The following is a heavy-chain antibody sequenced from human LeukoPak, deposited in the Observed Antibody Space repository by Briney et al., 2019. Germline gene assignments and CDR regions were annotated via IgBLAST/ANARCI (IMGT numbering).Heavy chain of an antibody. V-gene: IGHV3-21*04. CDR1: GFTFSSYS. Sequence: GGSPRLSCAASGFTFSSYSMNWVRQAPGKGLEWVSSISSSSSYIYYADSVKGRFTISRDNAKNTLYMQMNSLRAEDTAIYYCAKVPYSDYGSGRPPFMDVWGQGTTVAVS. J-gene: IGHJ6*02. CDR2: ISSSSSYI. D-gene: IGHD3-10*01. CDR3: AKVPYSDYGSGRPPFMDV.